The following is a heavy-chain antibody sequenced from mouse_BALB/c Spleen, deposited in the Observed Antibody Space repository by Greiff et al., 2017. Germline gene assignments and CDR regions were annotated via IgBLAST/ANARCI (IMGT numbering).Heavy chain of an antibody. CDR3: ARDGYDDAMDY. CDR1: GFTFSDYG. Sequence: EVMLVESGGGLVQPGGSRKLSCAASGFTFSDYGMAWVRQAPGKGPEWVAFISNLAYSIYYADTVTGRFTISRENAKNTLYLEMSSLRSEDTAMYYCARDGYDDAMDYWGQGTSVTVSS. CDR2: ISNLAYSI. V-gene: IGHV5-15*02. J-gene: IGHJ4*01. D-gene: IGHD2-2*01.